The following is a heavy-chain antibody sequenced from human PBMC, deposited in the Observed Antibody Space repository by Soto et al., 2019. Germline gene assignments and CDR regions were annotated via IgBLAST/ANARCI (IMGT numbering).Heavy chain of an antibody. Sequence: QVQLVESGGGVVQPGRSLRLSCAASGFTFSSYGMHWVRQAPGKGLEWVAVIWYDGSNKYYADSVKGRFTISRDNSKNTLYLQMNSLRAEDTAVYYCARGPAPLYDSRGKDAFDIWGQGTMVTVSS. V-gene: IGHV3-33*01. CDR1: GFTFSSYG. D-gene: IGHD3-22*01. CDR2: IWYDGSNK. J-gene: IGHJ3*02. CDR3: ARGPAPLYDSRGKDAFDI.